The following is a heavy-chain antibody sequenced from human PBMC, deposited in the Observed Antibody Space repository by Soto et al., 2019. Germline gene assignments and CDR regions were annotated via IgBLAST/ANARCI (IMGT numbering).Heavy chain of an antibody. CDR1: GYTLTELS. CDR3: ATAVYYYDSSGYSS. V-gene: IGHV1-24*01. J-gene: IGHJ4*02. CDR2: FDPEDGET. Sequence: RASVKVSCKVSGYTLTELSMHWVRQAPGKGLEWMGGFDPEDGETIYAQKFQGRVTMTEDTSTDTAYMELSSLRSEDTAVYYCATAVYYYDSSGYSSWGQGTLVTVSS. D-gene: IGHD3-22*01.